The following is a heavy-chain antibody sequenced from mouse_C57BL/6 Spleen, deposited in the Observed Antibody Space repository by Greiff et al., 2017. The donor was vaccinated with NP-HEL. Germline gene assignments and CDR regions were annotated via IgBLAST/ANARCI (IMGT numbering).Heavy chain of an antibody. CDR2: ISSGSSTI. V-gene: IGHV5-17*01. J-gene: IGHJ4*01. CDR1: GFTFSDYG. Sequence: EVQLVESGGGLVKPGGSLKLSCAASGFTFSDYGMHWVRQAPEKGLEWVAYISSGSSTIYYADTVKGRFTISRDNAKNTLFLQMTSLRSEDTAMYYCARQLRPDYYAMDYWGQGTSVTVSS. CDR3: ARQLRPDYYAMDY. D-gene: IGHD3-2*02.